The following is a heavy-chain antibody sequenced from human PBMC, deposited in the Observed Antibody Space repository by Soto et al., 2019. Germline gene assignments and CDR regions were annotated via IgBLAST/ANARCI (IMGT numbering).Heavy chain of an antibody. CDR2: ISAYNGNT. Sequence: ASVKVSCKASGGTFSSYAISWVRQAPGQGLEWMGRISAYNGNTNYAQKHQGRVTVTTDTSTSTAYMELRSLRSDDTAVYYCARVVGALGHWFVPWGQGTLVTVSS. V-gene: IGHV1-18*01. CDR3: ARVVGALGHWFVP. D-gene: IGHD1-26*01. J-gene: IGHJ5*02. CDR1: GGTFSSYA.